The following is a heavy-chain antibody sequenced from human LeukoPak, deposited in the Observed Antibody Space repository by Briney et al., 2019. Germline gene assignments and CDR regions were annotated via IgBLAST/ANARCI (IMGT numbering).Heavy chain of an antibody. D-gene: IGHD3-10*01. Sequence: GGSLRLSCAASGFTFSSYAMSWVRQAPGKGLEWVSAFSGRGGSTYYADSVKGRFTISRDNSKNTLYLQMNSLRAEDTAVYYCAKDPYYYGSGTHGAFDIWGQGTMVTVSS. CDR2: FSGRGGST. J-gene: IGHJ3*02. CDR3: AKDPYYYGSGTHGAFDI. V-gene: IGHV3-23*01. CDR1: GFTFSSYA.